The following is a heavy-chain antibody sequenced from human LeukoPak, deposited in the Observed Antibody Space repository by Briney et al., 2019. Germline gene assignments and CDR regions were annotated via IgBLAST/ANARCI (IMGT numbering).Heavy chain of an antibody. Sequence: SETLSLTCTVSGYSISSDYYWGWIRQPPGKGLEWIGSIYYSGSTYYNPSLKSRVTISVDTSKNQFSLKLSSVTAADTAVYYCARARSSGWYGDNWFDPSGQGTLVTVSS. CDR2: IYYSGST. CDR1: GYSISSDYY. D-gene: IGHD6-19*01. V-gene: IGHV4-38-2*02. CDR3: ARARSSGWYGDNWFDP. J-gene: IGHJ5*02.